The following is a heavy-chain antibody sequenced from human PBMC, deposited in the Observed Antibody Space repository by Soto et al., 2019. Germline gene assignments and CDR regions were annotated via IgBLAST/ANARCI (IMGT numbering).Heavy chain of an antibody. D-gene: IGHD2-21*01. J-gene: IGHJ6*02. CDR1: GGSISSGGYY. CDR2: IYYSGST. Sequence: QVQLQESGPGLVKPSQTLSLTCTVSGGSISSGGYYWSWIRQHPGKGLEWIGYIYYSGSTYYNPSLKSRVTIPVDTSKNQFSLTLSSVTAADTAVYYCAASCVGCGGFNYYGMDVWGQGTTVTVSS. CDR3: AASCVGCGGFNYYGMDV. V-gene: IGHV4-31*03.